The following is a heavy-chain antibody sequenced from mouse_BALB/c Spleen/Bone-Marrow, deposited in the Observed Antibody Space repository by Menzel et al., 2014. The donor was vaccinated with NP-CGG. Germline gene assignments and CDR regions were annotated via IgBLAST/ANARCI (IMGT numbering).Heavy chain of an antibody. CDR1: GYSFTGYF. CDR2: IYPYNGDT. J-gene: IGHJ2*01. V-gene: IGHV1-20*02. Sequence: DVHLVESGPELVKPGASVKISCKASGYSFTGYFMNWVMQSHGKSLEWIGRIYPYNGDTFYNQKFKGKATLTVDKSSSTAHMELRSLASEDSAVYYCARSGYYGSSYFDYWGQGTTLTVSS. CDR3: ARSGYYGSSYFDY. D-gene: IGHD1-1*01.